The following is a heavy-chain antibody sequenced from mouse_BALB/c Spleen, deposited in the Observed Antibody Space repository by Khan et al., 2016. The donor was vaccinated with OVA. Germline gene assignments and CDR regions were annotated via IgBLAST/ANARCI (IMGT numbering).Heavy chain of an antibody. CDR1: GYTFSSYW. Sequence: QVQLKESGAELMKPGASVKISCKATGYTFSSYWIEWVKQRPGHGLEWIGEILPGSGSNTYNEKFKGKATFTADTSSNTAYMQLSSLTSEDSAVYYCARGNYYGSSSWFGYWGQGTLVTVS. D-gene: IGHD1-1*01. CDR2: ILPGSGSN. V-gene: IGHV1-9*01. CDR3: ARGNYYGSSSWFGY. J-gene: IGHJ3*01.